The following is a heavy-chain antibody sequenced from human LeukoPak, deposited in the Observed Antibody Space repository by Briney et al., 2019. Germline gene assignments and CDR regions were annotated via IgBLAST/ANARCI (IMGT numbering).Heavy chain of an antibody. D-gene: IGHD3-3*01. J-gene: IGHJ4*02. Sequence: ASVKVSCKASGYTSTSYGISWVRQAPGQGLEWMGWISAYNGNTNYAQKLQGRVTMTTDTSTSTAYMELRSLRSDDTAVYYCARDRRVYDFWSGYYGPDFDYWGQGTLVTVSS. CDR1: GYTSTSYG. CDR2: ISAYNGNT. CDR3: ARDRRVYDFWSGYYGPDFDY. V-gene: IGHV1-18*01.